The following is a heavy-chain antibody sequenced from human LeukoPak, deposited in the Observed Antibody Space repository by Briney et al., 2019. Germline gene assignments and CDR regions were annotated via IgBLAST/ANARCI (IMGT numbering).Heavy chain of an antibody. D-gene: IGHD4-17*01. J-gene: IGHJ3*02. CDR2: ISGSGGST. CDR1: GFTFSSYA. Sequence: PGGSLRLSCAASGFTFSSYAMSWVRQAPGKGLEWGSAISGSGGSTYYADSVKGRFTIYSHNSKNTLHLQMNSLRAEDTAVYYCARAQLLVDYGDYSYDAFDIWGQGTMVTVSS. CDR3: ARAQLLVDYGDYSYDAFDI. V-gene: IGHV3-23*01.